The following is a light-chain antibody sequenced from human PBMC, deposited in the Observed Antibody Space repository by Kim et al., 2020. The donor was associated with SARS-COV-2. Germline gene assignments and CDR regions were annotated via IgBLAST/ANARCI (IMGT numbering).Light chain of an antibody. J-gene: IGKJ5*01. CDR2: DAS. CDR3: QQRSNWPIT. CDR1: QSLSSY. Sequence: WSPGERSTRSCTAIQSLSSYLAWYQQKPGQSPRLLIYDASHRATGIPARFSGSASGTDFTLTISSLEPEDFAVYYCQQRSNWPITFGQGTRLEIK. V-gene: IGKV3-11*01.